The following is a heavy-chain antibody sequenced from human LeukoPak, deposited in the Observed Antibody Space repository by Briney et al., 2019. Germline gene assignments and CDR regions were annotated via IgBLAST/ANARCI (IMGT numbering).Heavy chain of an antibody. D-gene: IGHD4/OR15-4a*01. Sequence: PGGSLRLSCAASGFTFSSYWMRGVRQAPGKGLVWVANVKQDGSERYYVGSVRGRFTISRDNAKNSLYLQMNSLRAEDTAVYYCAREGAYYLDSWGQGTLVAVSS. CDR3: AREGAYYLDS. J-gene: IGHJ4*02. CDR2: VKQDGSER. CDR1: GFTFSSYW. V-gene: IGHV3-7*01.